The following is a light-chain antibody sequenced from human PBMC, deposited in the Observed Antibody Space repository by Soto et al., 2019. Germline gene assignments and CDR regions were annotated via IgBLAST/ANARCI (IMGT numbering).Light chain of an antibody. CDR3: QHYNSYSEA. J-gene: IGKJ1*01. Sequence: IQMTQSPSTLSRSVGDRVTITCRASQTISSWLAWYQQKPGKAPKLLIYKASTLKSGVPSRFSGSGSGTEFTLTISSLQPDDFATYYCQHYNSYSEAFGQGTKVDNK. CDR1: QTISSW. CDR2: KAS. V-gene: IGKV1-5*03.